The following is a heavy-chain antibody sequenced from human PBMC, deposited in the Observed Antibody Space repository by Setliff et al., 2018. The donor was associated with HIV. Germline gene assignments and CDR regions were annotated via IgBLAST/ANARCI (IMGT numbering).Heavy chain of an antibody. D-gene: IGHD3-22*01. J-gene: IGHJ4*02. CDR3: ARDHKYYYDSSGLDY. V-gene: IGHV4-39*07. Sequence: PSETLSLTCTVSGGSITSSTYYWDWIRQPPGKGLEWIGSIFYSGNTYYNPSVKSRVTISIDTSKNQFSLRLSSVTAADTAVYYCARDHKYYYDSSGLDYWGQGTLVTVSS. CDR1: GGSITSSTYY. CDR2: IFYSGNT.